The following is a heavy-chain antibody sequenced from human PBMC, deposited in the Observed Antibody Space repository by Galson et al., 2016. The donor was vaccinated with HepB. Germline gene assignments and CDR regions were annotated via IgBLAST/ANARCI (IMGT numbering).Heavy chain of an antibody. Sequence: SVKVSCKASGVTLISYAASWVRQAPGQGLEWMGGIVPFFGTTNYAQKFQGRATITADESTNTAYMELSSLRSDDTAVYYCARGGFWSGYNYFGMDVWGQGTTVTVSS. CDR3: ARGGFWSGYNYFGMDV. CDR1: GVTLISYA. D-gene: IGHD3-3*01. V-gene: IGHV1-69*13. J-gene: IGHJ6*02. CDR2: IVPFFGTT.